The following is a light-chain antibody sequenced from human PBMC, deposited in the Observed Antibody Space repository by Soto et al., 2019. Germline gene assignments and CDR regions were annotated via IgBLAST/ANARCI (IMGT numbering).Light chain of an antibody. CDR1: QSVSSSY. Sequence: EIVLTQSPATLSLSPGERATLSCGASQSVSSSYLTWYQQKPGQAPRLLLYAASSRATGIPDRFSGSGSGTDFTLTVSRLEPEDFGVYYCQQFGGSPTWTFGQGTKVDIK. V-gene: IGKV3D-20*01. CDR2: AAS. J-gene: IGKJ1*01. CDR3: QQFGGSPTWT.